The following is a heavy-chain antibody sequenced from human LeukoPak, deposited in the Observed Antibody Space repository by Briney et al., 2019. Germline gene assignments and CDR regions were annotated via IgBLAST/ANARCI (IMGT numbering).Heavy chain of an antibody. J-gene: IGHJ4*02. CDR1: GFTFSNAW. CDR2: IKSKTDGGTT. D-gene: IGHD5-18*01. Sequence: GGSLRLSCAASGFTFSNAWMSWVRQAPGKGLEWVGRIKSKTDGGTTDYAAPVKGRFTISRGDSKNTLYLQMNSLKTEDTAVYYCTTAVGYSYGLKFDYWGQGTLVTVSS. CDR3: TTAVGYSYGLKFDY. V-gene: IGHV3-15*01.